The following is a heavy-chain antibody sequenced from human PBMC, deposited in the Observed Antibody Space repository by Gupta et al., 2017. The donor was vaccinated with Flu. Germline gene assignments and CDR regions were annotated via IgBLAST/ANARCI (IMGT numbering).Heavy chain of an antibody. Sequence: PSVQGHVTISADKSISTAYLQWSSLKASDTAMYYCARHGPIAAAVGFPIDYWGQGTLVTVSS. V-gene: IGHV5-10-1*01. D-gene: IGHD6-13*01. J-gene: IGHJ4*02. CDR3: ARHGPIAAAVGFPIDY.